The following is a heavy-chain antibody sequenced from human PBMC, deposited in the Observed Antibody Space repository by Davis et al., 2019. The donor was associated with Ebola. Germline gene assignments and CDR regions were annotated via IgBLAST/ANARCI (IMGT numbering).Heavy chain of an antibody. V-gene: IGHV1-2*02. CDR1: GYTFTAYY. CDR2: INPNSGGT. Sequence: AASVTVSCKASGYTFTAYYLHWLRRAPGQALEWMGWINPNSGGTNNAQKFQGRVTMTRGTSISTAYMELNSLRSDDTAVYYCARAVPATQNLDHWGQGTLVTVSS. CDR3: ARAVPATQNLDH. D-gene: IGHD2-15*01. J-gene: IGHJ4*02.